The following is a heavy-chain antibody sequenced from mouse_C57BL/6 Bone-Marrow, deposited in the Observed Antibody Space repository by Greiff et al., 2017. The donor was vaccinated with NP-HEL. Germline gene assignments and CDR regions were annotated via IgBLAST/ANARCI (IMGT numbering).Heavy chain of an antibody. CDR1: GYTFTDYY. D-gene: IGHD1-1*01. Sequence: QVQLQQSGPELVKPGASVKISCKASGYTFTDYYINWVKQRPGQGLEWIGWIFPGSGSTYYNEKFKGKATLTVDKSSSTAYMLLSSLTSEDSAVYFCARPSYLLLPWYFDVWGTGTTVTVSS. CDR2: IFPGSGST. V-gene: IGHV1-75*01. CDR3: ARPSYLLLPWYFDV. J-gene: IGHJ1*03.